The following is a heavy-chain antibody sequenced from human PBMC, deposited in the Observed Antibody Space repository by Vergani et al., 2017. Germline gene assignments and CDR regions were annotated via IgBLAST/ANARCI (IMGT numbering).Heavy chain of an antibody. Sequence: QVQLVESGGGLVKPGGSLRLSCAASGFTFSDYYMSWIRQAPGKGLEWVSYISSSGSTIYYADSVKGRFTISRDISKNTLFLHMNSLRPEDTAVYYCAKVGRSEVAGTFGAFDIWGQGTMVTVSS. CDR1: GFTFSDYY. CDR3: AKVGRSEVAGTFGAFDI. V-gene: IGHV3-11*01. D-gene: IGHD6-19*01. CDR2: ISSSGSTI. J-gene: IGHJ3*02.